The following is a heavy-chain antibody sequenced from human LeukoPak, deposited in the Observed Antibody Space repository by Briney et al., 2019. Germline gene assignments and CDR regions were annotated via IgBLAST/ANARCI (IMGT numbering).Heavy chain of an antibody. CDR3: ARGNFFCSGGSCTSAFDI. CDR2: IYTSGST. CDR1: GGSISSGSYY. V-gene: IGHV4-61*02. D-gene: IGHD2-15*01. Sequence: SETLSLTCTVSGGSISSGSYYWGWIRQPAGKGLEWIGRIYTSGSTNYNPSLKSRVTISVDTSKNQFSLKLSSVTAADTAVYYCARGNFFCSGGSCTSAFDIWGQGTMVTVSS. J-gene: IGHJ3*02.